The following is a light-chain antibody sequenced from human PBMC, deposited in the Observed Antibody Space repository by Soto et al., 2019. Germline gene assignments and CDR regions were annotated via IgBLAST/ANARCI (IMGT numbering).Light chain of an antibody. Sequence: QSVLTQPPSASGTPGQRVTISCSGSSSNIGSNYVYWYQQLPGTAPTLLIYRNNQRPSAVPDRFSGSKSGTSASPAISGLRSEDEDDYYCAAWDDSLSGSYVFGTGTKVTVL. CDR1: SSNIGSNY. J-gene: IGLJ1*01. V-gene: IGLV1-47*01. CDR2: RNN. CDR3: AAWDDSLSGSYV.